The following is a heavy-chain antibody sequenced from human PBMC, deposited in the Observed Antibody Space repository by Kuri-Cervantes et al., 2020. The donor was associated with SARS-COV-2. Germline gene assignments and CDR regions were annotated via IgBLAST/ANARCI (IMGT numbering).Heavy chain of an antibody. D-gene: IGHD3-22*01. CDR1: GGSISSHY. Sequence: SETLSLTCTVSGGSISSHYWSWIRQPPGKGLEWIGYIYYSGSTNYNPSLKSRVTISVDTSKNQFPLKLSSVTAADTAVYYCASSSRGYYDSSGYYRYWGQGTLVTVSS. CDR2: IYYSGST. J-gene: IGHJ4*02. V-gene: IGHV4-59*11. CDR3: ASSSRGYYDSSGYYRY.